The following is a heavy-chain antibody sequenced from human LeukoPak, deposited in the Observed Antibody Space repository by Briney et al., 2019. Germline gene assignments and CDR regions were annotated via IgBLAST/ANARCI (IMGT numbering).Heavy chain of an antibody. CDR2: TYYRSKWYN. CDR1: GDSVSSNSAA. Sequence: SQTLSLTCAISGDSVSSNSAAWNWIRQSPSRGLEWLGRTYYRSKWYNDYAVSVKSRITINPDTSKNQFSLQLNSVTPEDTAVYYCARDAPLGNNWNYAPYYYMDVWGKGTTVTVSS. CDR3: ARDAPLGNNWNYAPYYYMDV. V-gene: IGHV6-1*01. J-gene: IGHJ6*03. D-gene: IGHD1-7*01.